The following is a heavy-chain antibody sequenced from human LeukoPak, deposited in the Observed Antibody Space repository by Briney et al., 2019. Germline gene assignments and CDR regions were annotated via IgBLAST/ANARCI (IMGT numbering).Heavy chain of an antibody. D-gene: IGHD3-3*01. Sequence: GGSLRLSCAASGFTFSSYWMSWVRQAPGKGLEWVANIKQDGSEKYYVDSVKGRFTISRDNAKNSLYLQMNSLRAEDTAVYYCARDARDYDFWSGYYSETNWFDPWGQGTLVTVSS. CDR1: GFTFSSYW. J-gene: IGHJ5*02. CDR3: ARDARDYDFWSGYYSETNWFDP. V-gene: IGHV3-7*01. CDR2: IKQDGSEK.